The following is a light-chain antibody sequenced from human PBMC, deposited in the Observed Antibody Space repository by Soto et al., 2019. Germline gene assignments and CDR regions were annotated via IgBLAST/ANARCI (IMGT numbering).Light chain of an antibody. CDR3: SSYTSSNNFVV. V-gene: IGLV2-8*01. Sequence: QSALTQPPSASGSPGQSVTISCTGTSSDVGGYNSVSWYQQHPGKAPKLMIYEVSKRPSGVPDRFSGSKSGNTASLTVSGLQAEDEADYYCSSYTSSNNFVVFGGGTKLTVL. J-gene: IGLJ2*01. CDR2: EVS. CDR1: SSDVGGYNS.